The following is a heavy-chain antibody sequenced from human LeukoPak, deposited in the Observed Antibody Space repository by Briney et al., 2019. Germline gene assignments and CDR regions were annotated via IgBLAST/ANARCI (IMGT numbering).Heavy chain of an antibody. J-gene: IGHJ4*02. D-gene: IGHD6-19*01. CDR1: GGSFGGYY. CDR2: IYYSGST. CDR3: ARHGDSSGYFYFDY. Sequence: SETLSLTCAVYGGSFGGYYWGWIRQPPGKGLEWIGSIYYSGSTYYNPSLKSRVTISVDTSKNQFSLKLSSVTAADTAVYYCARHGDSSGYFYFDYWGQGTLVTVSS. V-gene: IGHV4-39*01.